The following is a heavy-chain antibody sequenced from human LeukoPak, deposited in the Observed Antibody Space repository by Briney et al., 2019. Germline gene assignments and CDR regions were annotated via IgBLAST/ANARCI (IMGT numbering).Heavy chain of an antibody. V-gene: IGHV4-59*01. CDR3: ARDRVPNYYYYGMYV. Sequence: SETLSLTCTVSGGSLSSYYWSWIRAPPGKGVEWIGYIYYSGSTNYNLSLKSRVTISVDTSKNQFSLKLGSVTAADTAVYYCARDRVPNYYYYGMYVWGQGTTVTVSS. CDR2: IYYSGST. CDR1: GGSLSSYY. D-gene: IGHD3-10*01. J-gene: IGHJ6*02.